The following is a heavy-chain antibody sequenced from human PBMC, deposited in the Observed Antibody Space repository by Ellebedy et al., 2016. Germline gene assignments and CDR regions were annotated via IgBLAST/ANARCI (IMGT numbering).Heavy chain of an antibody. CDR2: ISSDGGRT. J-gene: IGHJ4*02. CDR1: GFIFSSYA. D-gene: IGHD4-17*01. V-gene: IGHV3-64*01. Sequence: GESLKISCAASGFIFSSYAMHWVRQAPGKGLEYVSGISSDGGRTYYANSVKGRFSASRDNSKNTLYLQMGSLRADDMGVYYCARETGDYDGLYFDFWGQGTLVTVSS. CDR3: ARETGDYDGLYFDF.